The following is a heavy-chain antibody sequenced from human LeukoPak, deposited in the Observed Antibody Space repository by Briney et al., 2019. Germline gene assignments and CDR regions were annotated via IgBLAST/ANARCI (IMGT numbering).Heavy chain of an antibody. V-gene: IGHV2-70*04. CDR2: IDWEDEK. D-gene: IGHD3-22*01. J-gene: IGHJ4*02. CDR1: GFSLSTHGMR. CDR3: ARKSSGYYFDY. Sequence: SGPALVNPTQTLTLTCTFSGFSLSTHGMRVSWIRQPPGKALEWLARIDWEDEKFYSTSLKTRLTISKDTSKNQVVLTMTNMDPVDTATYYCARKSSGYYFDYWGQGTLVTVSS.